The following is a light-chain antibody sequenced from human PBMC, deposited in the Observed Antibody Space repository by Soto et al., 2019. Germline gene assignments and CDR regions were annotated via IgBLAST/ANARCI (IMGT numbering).Light chain of an antibody. J-gene: IGLJ1*01. CDR3: CSCAGSSTPYV. CDR2: EGS. V-gene: IGLV2-23*01. Sequence: QSVLTQPASVSGSPGRSITISCTGTSSDVGSYNLVSWYQQHPGKAPKLMIYEGSKRPSGVSNRFSGSKSGNTASLTISGLQAEDEADYYCCSCAGSSTPYVFGTGTKVTVL. CDR1: SSDVGSYNL.